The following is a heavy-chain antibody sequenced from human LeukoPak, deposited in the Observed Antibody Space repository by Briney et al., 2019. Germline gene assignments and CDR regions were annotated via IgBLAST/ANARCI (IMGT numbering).Heavy chain of an antibody. D-gene: IGHD2-2*01. CDR3: ARDPRTSRGNWFDP. CDR1: GGSISSGDYY. CDR2: IYYSGST. J-gene: IGHJ5*02. Sequence: SETLSLTCIVSGGSISSGDYYWSWIRQHPGKGLEWIGYIYYSGSTYYNPSLKSRVTISVDTSKNQFSLKLSSVTAADTAVYYCARDPRTSRGNWFDPWGQGTLVTVSS. V-gene: IGHV4-31*03.